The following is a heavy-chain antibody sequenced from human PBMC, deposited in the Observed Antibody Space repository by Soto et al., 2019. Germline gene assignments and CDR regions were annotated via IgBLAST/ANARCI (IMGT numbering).Heavy chain of an antibody. V-gene: IGHV1-69*18. D-gene: IGHD4-17*01. CDR3: ARDRFLYGDHPILDM. CDR1: GGTFNTYG. J-gene: IGHJ4*02. Sequence: QVQLVQSGAEVKKPGSSVKVSCMTFGGTFNTYGISWVRQAPGQGLEWMGRIIPVFGKPKYAQKVQGRVTISADESTNTGYMELRGLRSDDTAIYYCARDRFLYGDHPILDMWGQGTLVTVSS. CDR2: IIPVFGKP.